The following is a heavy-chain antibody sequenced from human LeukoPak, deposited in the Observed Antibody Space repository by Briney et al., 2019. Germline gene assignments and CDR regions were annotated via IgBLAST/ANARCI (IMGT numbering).Heavy chain of an antibody. V-gene: IGHV3-7*03. J-gene: IGHJ4*02. Sequence: PGGSLRLSCAASGFTVSSNYMSWVRQAPGKGLEWVANIKQDGSEKSYVDSVKGRFTISRDNAKNSLYLQMNSLRAEDTAVYYCARDRRGPFDYWGQGTLVTVSS. CDR1: GFTVSSNY. D-gene: IGHD3-10*01. CDR3: ARDRRGPFDY. CDR2: IKQDGSEK.